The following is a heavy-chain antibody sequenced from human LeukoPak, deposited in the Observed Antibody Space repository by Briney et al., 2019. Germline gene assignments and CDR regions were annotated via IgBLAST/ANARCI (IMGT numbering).Heavy chain of an antibody. J-gene: IGHJ5*02. CDR2: IYTSGST. CDR1: GGSISSYY. V-gene: IGHV4-4*07. Sequence: SETLSLTCTVSGGSISSYYWSWIRQPAGKGLEWIGRIYTSGSTNYNPSLKSRVTMSVDTSKNQFSLKLSSVTAADTAVYYCARDQLDYGDYATAWFDHWGQGTLVTVSS. CDR3: ARDQLDYGDYATAWFDH. D-gene: IGHD4-17*01.